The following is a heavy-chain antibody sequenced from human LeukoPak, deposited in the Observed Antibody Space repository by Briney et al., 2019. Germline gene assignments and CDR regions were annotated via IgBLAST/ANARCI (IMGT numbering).Heavy chain of an antibody. CDR3: AKDLTAASGEVFQFDY. CDR1: GFTFSDYY. D-gene: IGHD6-13*01. V-gene: IGHV3-23*01. CDR2: IAGGIGTT. J-gene: IGHJ4*02. Sequence: GGSLRLSCAASGFTFSDYYMNWVRQAPGKGLEWVSAIAGGIGTTFYADSVKGRFTISRDNSKNKLYLQLRSLRAEDTAVYYCAKDLTAASGEVFQFDYWGQGTRVTVS.